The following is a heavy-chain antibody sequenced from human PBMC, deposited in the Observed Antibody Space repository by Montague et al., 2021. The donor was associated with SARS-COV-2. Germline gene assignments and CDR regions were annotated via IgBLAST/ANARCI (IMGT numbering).Heavy chain of an antibody. D-gene: IGHD5-12*01. CDR3: ARHELELAPGLSGHDGFDY. CDR1: GGSISSSNYY. V-gene: IGHV4-39*01. Sequence: SETLSLTCTVPGGSISSSNYYWDWIRQPPGKGPEWIGSIYDSGSTYYNPSLKSRVTISVDTSKNHFSLKLSSVTAADTAVYYCARHELELAPGLSGHDGFDYWGRGTLVTVSS. J-gene: IGHJ4*02. CDR2: IYDSGST.